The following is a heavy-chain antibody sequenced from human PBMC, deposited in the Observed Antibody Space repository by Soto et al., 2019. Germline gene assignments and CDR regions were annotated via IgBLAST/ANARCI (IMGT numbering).Heavy chain of an antibody. Sequence: QLQLQESGPGLVKPSETLSLTCTVSGGSISSSFYHWGWIRQPPGKGLEWIGSIYYRGSTYYNPSLKSRVTISIDTSKNQFSLKVRSVTAADTAVYYCARQGRLGELSSFHYWGQGTLVTVSS. J-gene: IGHJ4*02. D-gene: IGHD3-16*02. CDR3: ARQGRLGELSSFHY. CDR2: IYYRGST. V-gene: IGHV4-39*01. CDR1: GGSISSSFYH.